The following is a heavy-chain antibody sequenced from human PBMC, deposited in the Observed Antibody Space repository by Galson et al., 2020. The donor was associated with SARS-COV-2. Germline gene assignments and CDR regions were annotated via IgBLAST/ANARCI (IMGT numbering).Heavy chain of an antibody. D-gene: IGHD1-20*01. J-gene: IGHJ6*02. V-gene: IGHV4-4*07. CDR3: ARAVYNWNYYYYYGMDV. Sequence: ETSETRSLTCTVSGGSISSYYWSWIRQPAGKGLEWIGRIYTSGSTNYNPSLKSRVTMSVDTSKNQFSLKLSSVTAADTAVYYCARAVYNWNYYYYYGMDVWGQGTTVTVSS. CDR1: GGSISSYY. CDR2: IYTSGST.